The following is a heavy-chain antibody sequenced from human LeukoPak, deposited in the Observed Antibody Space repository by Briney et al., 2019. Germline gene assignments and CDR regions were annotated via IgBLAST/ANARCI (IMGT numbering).Heavy chain of an antibody. CDR3: AKASWVSNADAVL. CDR2: ISGSGGSS. CDR1: GFTFTNYA. D-gene: IGHD1-1*01. Sequence: GGSLRLSCAASGFTFTNYAMNWVRQAPGKGLEWVSAISGSGGSSSYADSVRGRFTISRDNSNNMLYLQMNSLRAEDTAVYYCAKASWVSNADAVLWGQGTVVTVSS. J-gene: IGHJ4*02. V-gene: IGHV3-23*01.